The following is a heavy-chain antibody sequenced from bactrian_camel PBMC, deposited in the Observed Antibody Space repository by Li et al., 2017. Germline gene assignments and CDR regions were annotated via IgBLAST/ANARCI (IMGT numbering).Heavy chain of an antibody. V-gene: IGHV3S1*01. CDR2: ISSSDG. CDR1: RDIFSRCR. D-gene: IGHD2*01. CDR3: ATFGGDWDFSRADFAY. Sequence: QVQLVESGGGSVQAGGSLKLTCTGPRDIFSRCRMGWNRQAPGEGLEWVSLISSSDGYYADSVKGRFTISRDNAKNTAYLQMNSLKFEDTALYYCATFGGDWDFSRADFAYWGQGTQVTVS. J-gene: IGHJ6*01.